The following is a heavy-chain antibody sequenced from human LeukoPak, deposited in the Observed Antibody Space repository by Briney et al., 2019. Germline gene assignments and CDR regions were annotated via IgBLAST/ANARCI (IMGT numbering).Heavy chain of an antibody. CDR2: IKEDGREK. D-gene: IGHD2-15*01. CDR3: ARGWGEKGYCRGGTCNNPQFDY. V-gene: IGHV3-7*01. CDR1: GFRFSDYW. Sequence: QPGGSPRLSCEASGFRFSDYWMTWVRQAPGKGLEWVANIKEDGREKYYVDSVKGRFTLSKDNAKNSVYLQMNSLGAEDTAVYYCARGWGEKGYCRGGTCNNPQFDYWGQGILVTVSS. J-gene: IGHJ4*02.